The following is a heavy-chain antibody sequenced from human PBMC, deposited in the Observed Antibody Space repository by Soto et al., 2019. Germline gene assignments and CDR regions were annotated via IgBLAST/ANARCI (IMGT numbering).Heavy chain of an antibody. V-gene: IGHV3-30*18. Sequence: PGGSLRLSCAASGFTFSSYGMHWVRQAPGKGLEWVAVIPYDGSNKYYADSVKGRFTISRDNSKNTLYLQMNSLRAEDTAVYYCAKDLLTTVTTYYGSGSYYNPALYYYGMDVWGQGTTVTVSS. J-gene: IGHJ6*02. D-gene: IGHD3-10*01. CDR1: GFTFSSYG. CDR3: AKDLLTTVTTYYGSGSYYNPALYYYGMDV. CDR2: IPYDGSNK.